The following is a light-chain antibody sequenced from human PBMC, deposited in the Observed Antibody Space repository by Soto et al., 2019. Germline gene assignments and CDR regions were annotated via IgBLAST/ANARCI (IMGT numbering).Light chain of an antibody. V-gene: IGLV2-14*01. CDR1: SSDVGGYNY. CDR2: EVT. CDR3: SSYTSSSTIVV. J-gene: IGLJ2*01. Sequence: QSALTQPASVSGSPGQSITISCAGTSSDVGGYNYFSWYQQHPGKAPKLMIYEVTNRPSGVSNRFSGSKSGNTASLTISGLQAEDEADYYCSSYTSSSTIVVFGGGTKLTVL.